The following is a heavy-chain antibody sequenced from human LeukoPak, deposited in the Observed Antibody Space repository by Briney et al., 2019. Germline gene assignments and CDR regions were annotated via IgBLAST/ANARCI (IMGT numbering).Heavy chain of an antibody. CDR3: AYAGYYIDY. CDR2: IYYSGST. CDR1: GGSISSHC. J-gene: IGHJ4*02. V-gene: IGHV4-59*11. D-gene: IGHD3-9*01. Sequence: SEALSLTCTVSGGSISSHCWSWIRQSPGKGLGWIGYIYYSGSTNYNPSLKSRVTISLDTSKNQFSLKLSSVTAADTAVYYCAYAGYYIDYWGQGTLVTVSS.